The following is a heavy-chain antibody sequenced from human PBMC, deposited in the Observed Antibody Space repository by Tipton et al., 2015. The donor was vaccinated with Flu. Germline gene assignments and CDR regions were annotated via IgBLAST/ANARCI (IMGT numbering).Heavy chain of an antibody. CDR3: AGQWLPRGTVDY. V-gene: IGHV4-4*07. D-gene: IGHD6-19*01. J-gene: IGHJ4*02. CDR1: GGSISDYY. CDR2: IYVSGST. Sequence: LRLSCTVSGGSISDYYWSWIRQPAGKGLEWIGRIYVSGSTNYNPSLKSRVTMSVGTSMNQFSLKLSSVTTADTAVYFCAGQWLPRGTVDYWGRGTLVTVSS.